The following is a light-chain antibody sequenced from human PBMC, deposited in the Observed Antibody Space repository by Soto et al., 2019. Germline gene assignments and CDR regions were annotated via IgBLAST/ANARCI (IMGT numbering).Light chain of an antibody. J-gene: IGKJ2*01. Sequence: EIVMTQSPATLSVSPGERATLSCRASQSVSSKLAWYQQKPGQAPRLLIYAASTRATGIPARFSGSGSGTEFSLPITSLQSEDFAVYYCQKYSNWPPYTFGQGTKLEIK. CDR3: QKYSNWPPYT. V-gene: IGKV3-15*01. CDR1: QSVSSK. CDR2: AAS.